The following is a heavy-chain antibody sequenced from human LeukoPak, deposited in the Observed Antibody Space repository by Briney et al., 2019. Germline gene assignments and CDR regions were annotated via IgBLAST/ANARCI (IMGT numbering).Heavy chain of an antibody. V-gene: IGHV4-38-2*02. D-gene: IGHD5-18*01. Sequence: SETLSLTCTVSGYSISSGYYWGWIRQPPGKGLEWIGSIYYSGSTYYNPSLKSRVTVSVDTSKNQFSLKLSSVTAADTAVYYCARTTEGGYTYGYFYYYYMDVWGKGTTVTISS. J-gene: IGHJ6*03. CDR3: ARTTEGGYTYGYFYYYYMDV. CDR2: IYYSGST. CDR1: GYSISSGYY.